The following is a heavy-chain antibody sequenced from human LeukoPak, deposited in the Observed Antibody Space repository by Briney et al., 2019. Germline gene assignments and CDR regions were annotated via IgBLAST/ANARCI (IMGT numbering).Heavy chain of an antibody. CDR3: ASSEVEMATIQFDY. Sequence: SETLSLTCTVSGGSISSYYWSWIRQPPGKGLEWIGYIYYSGSTNYNPSLKSRVTISVDTSKNQFSLKLSSVTAADTAVYYCASSEVEMATIQFDYWGQGTLVTVSS. D-gene: IGHD5-24*01. V-gene: IGHV4-59*01. J-gene: IGHJ4*02. CDR2: IYYSGST. CDR1: GGSISSYY.